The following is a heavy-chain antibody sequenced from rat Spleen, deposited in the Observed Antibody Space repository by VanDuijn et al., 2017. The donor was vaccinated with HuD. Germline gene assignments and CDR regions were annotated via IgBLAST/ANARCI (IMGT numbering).Heavy chain of an antibody. Sequence: EVQLVESGGGLVQPGKSLKLSCVASGFTFSSYWIYWIRQAPGEGLEWVSSISPDGGSTYYPDSVKGRFTISRDNAENTVYLKMHSLRSEDTATYYCGKDMNYYSTYPFYVMGAWGQGASVTVSS. V-gene: IGHV5-58*01. J-gene: IGHJ4*01. CDR3: GKDMNYYSTYPFYVMGA. D-gene: IGHD1-2*01. CDR1: GFTFSSYW. CDR2: ISPDGGST.